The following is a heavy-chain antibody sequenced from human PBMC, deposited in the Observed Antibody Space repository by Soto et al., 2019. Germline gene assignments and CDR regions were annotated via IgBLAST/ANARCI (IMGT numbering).Heavy chain of an antibody. CDR1: GGSISSYY. J-gene: IGHJ4*02. Sequence: SETLSLTCTVSGGSISSYYWSWIRQPPGKGLEWIGYIYYSGSTNYNPSLKSRVTISVDTSKNQFSLKLSSVTAADTAVYYCALEVPAARSLDYWGQGTLVTVSS. CDR3: ALEVPAARSLDY. CDR2: IYYSGST. V-gene: IGHV4-59*01. D-gene: IGHD2-2*01.